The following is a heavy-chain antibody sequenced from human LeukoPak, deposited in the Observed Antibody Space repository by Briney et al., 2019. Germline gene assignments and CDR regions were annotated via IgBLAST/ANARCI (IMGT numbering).Heavy chain of an antibody. J-gene: IGHJ4*02. D-gene: IGHD5-24*01. CDR1: GFTFSNYA. CDR2: ISETGGTI. V-gene: IGHV3-23*01. Sequence: GGSLRLSCAPSGFTFSNYAMSWVRQAPGKGLEWVSAISETGGTIHYADSVRGRFTISRDNSKNALYLQMNSLRAEDTAVYYCAREMTIITYSFDSWGQGTLVTVSS. CDR3: AREMTIITYSFDS.